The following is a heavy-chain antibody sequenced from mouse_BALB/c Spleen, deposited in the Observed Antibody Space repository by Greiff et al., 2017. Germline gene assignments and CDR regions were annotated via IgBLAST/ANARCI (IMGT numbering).Heavy chain of an antibody. V-gene: IGHV2-6-4*01. D-gene: IGHD1-1*01. CDR1: GFSLSRYS. CDR3: ASPFYYGSSYDAMDY. J-gene: IGHJ4*01. CDR2: IWGGGST. Sequence: QVQLQESGPGLVAPSQSLSITCTVSGFSLSRYSVHWVRQPPGKGLEWLGMIWGGGSTDYNSALKSRLSISKDNSKSQVFLKMNSLQTDDTAMYYCASPFYYGSSYDAMDYWGQGTSVTVSS.